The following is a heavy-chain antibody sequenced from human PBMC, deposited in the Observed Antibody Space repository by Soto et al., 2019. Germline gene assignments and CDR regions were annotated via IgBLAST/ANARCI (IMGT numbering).Heavy chain of an antibody. CDR1: GYTFTGYY. Sequence: ASVKVSCKASGYTFTGYYMHWVRQAPGQGLEWMGWINPNSGGTNYAQKFQGWVTMTRDTSISTAYMELSRLRSDDTAVYYCARAVCSSTSCYASNWFDPWGQGNRVTVSS. J-gene: IGHJ5*02. V-gene: IGHV1-2*04. CDR3: ARAVCSSTSCYASNWFDP. D-gene: IGHD2-2*01. CDR2: INPNSGGT.